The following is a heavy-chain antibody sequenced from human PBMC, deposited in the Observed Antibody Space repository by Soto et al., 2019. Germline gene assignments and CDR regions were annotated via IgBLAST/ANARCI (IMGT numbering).Heavy chain of an antibody. Sequence: ASVKVSCKASGFTFTSSAMQWVRQARGQRLEWIGWIVVGSGNTNYAQKFQERVTITRDMSTSTAYMELSSLRSEDTAVYYCAAGGIAAPGPNYYYYYMDVWGKGTTVTVSS. V-gene: IGHV1-58*02. CDR2: IVVGSGNT. CDR3: AAGGIAAPGPNYYYYYMDV. J-gene: IGHJ6*03. CDR1: GFTFTSSA. D-gene: IGHD6-13*01.